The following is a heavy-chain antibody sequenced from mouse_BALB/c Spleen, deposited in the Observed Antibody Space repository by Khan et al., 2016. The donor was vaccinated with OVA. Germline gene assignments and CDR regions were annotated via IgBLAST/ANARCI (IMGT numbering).Heavy chain of an antibody. V-gene: IGHV3-6*02. CDR1: GYSFTSGDY. J-gene: IGHJ1*03. D-gene: IGHD2-2*01. Sequence: EVQLQESGPGLVKPSQSLSLTCSVTGYSFTSGDYWNWIRQFPGNKLEWMGYISYDGSNNYNPTLKNRISITRDTSKNPSFLQLNSVTNEDTATYYCSRALYGYDVYFDVWGTGTTVTVSS. CDR3: SRALYGYDVYFDV. CDR2: ISYDGSN.